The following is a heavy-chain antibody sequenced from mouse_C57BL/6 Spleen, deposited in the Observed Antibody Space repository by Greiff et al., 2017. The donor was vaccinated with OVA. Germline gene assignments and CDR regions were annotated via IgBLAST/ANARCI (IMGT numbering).Heavy chain of an antibody. V-gene: IGHV5-17*01. J-gene: IGHJ4*01. Sequence: EVKLVESGGGLVKPGGSLKLSCAASGFTFSDYGMHWVRQAPEKGLEWVAYISSGSSTIYYADTVKGRFTISRDNAKNTLFLQMTSLRSEDTAMYYCARTDYYGSSPYAMDYWGQGTSVTVSS. CDR2: ISSGSSTI. CDR3: ARTDYYGSSPYAMDY. D-gene: IGHD1-1*01. CDR1: GFTFSDYG.